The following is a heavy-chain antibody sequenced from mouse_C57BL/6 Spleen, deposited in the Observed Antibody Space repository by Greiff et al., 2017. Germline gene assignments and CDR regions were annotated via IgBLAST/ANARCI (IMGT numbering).Heavy chain of an antibody. Sequence: EVQLQESGAELVRPWASVKLSCTASGFNIKDDYMHWVKQRPEQGLEWIGWIDPENGDTEYASKFQGKATITADTSSNTAYLQLSSLTSEDTAVYYCTAYYYGSSYGFAYWGQGTLVTVSA. D-gene: IGHD1-1*01. CDR2: IDPENGDT. CDR3: TAYYYGSSYGFAY. J-gene: IGHJ3*01. V-gene: IGHV14-4*01. CDR1: GFNIKDDY.